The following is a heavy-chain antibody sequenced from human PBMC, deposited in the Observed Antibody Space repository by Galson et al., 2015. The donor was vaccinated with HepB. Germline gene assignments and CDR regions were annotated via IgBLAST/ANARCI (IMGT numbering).Heavy chain of an antibody. CDR2: VYSSGST. J-gene: IGHJ4*02. V-gene: IGHV4-59*12. Sequence: ETLSLTCTVSGGSFTNYYWNWIRQPPGKGLEWIGYVYSSGSTSYNPSLKSRLTISLDTSKSQFSLRLSSVTAADTAVYYCARGPYGSSWFIDYWGQGTLVTVSS. CDR3: ARGPYGSSWFIDY. D-gene: IGHD6-13*01. CDR1: GGSFTNYY.